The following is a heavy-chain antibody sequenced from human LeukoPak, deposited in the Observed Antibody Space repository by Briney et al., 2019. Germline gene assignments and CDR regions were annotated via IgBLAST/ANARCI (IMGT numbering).Heavy chain of an antibody. D-gene: IGHD3-3*01. CDR1: GGSISSSSYY. Sequence: SETLSLTCTVSGGSISSSSYYWGWIRQPPGKGLEWIGEINHSGSTNYNPSLKSRVTISVDTSKNQFSLKLSSVTAADTAVYYCARARYRPPITIFGVVIRPWFDPWGQGTLVTVSS. CDR2: INHSGST. J-gene: IGHJ5*02. CDR3: ARARYRPPITIFGVVIRPWFDP. V-gene: IGHV4-39*07.